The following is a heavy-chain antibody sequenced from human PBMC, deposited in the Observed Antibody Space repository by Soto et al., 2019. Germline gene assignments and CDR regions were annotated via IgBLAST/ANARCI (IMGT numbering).Heavy chain of an antibody. CDR1: GFTFSSYG. CDR3: VRATFYDFWTTEQLNVFDI. J-gene: IGHJ3*02. CDR2: IWYDGSNK. V-gene: IGHV3-33*01. D-gene: IGHD3-3*01. Sequence: QVQLVESGGGVVQPGRSLRLSCAASGFTFSSYGMHWVRQAPGKGLEWVAVIWYDGSNKYYADSVKGRFTISRDNSKNTLYLQMNSLRAEDTAVYYCVRATFYDFWTTEQLNVFDIWGQGTMVTVSS.